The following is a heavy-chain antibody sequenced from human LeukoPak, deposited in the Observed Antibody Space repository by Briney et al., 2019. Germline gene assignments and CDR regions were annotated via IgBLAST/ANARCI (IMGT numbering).Heavy chain of an antibody. Sequence: SETLSLTCAVYGGSFSGYYWSWIRQPPGEGLEWIGEINHSGSTNYNPSLKSRVTISVDTSKNQFSLKLSSVTAADTAVYYCARGLVVFGYSYALRPRFDYWGQGTLVTVSS. V-gene: IGHV4-34*01. J-gene: IGHJ4*02. D-gene: IGHD5-18*01. CDR2: INHSGST. CDR3: ARGLVVFGYSYALRPRFDY. CDR1: GGSFSGYY.